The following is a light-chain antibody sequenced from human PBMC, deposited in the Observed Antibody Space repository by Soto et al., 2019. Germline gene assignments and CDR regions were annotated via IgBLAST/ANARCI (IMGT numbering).Light chain of an antibody. J-gene: IGLJ3*02. CDR2: TAY. CDR3: ASWDDNLNGGV. CDR1: SSNIGTYT. V-gene: IGLV1-44*01. Sequence: QSVLTQPPSASGTPGQRVTISCSGTSSNIGTYTVNWYQQLPGTAPKLLIYTAYQRPSGVPDRFSGSKSGTSASLAINGLHSEDEADYYCASWDDNLNGGVFGGGTKLAVL.